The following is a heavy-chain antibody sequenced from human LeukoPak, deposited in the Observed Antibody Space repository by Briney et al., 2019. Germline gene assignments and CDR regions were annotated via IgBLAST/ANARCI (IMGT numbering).Heavy chain of an antibody. J-gene: IGHJ4*02. Sequence: SVKVSCKASGGTFSSYAISWVRQAPGQGLEWMGRIIPILGIANYAQKFQGRVTITADKSTSTAYMALSSLRSEDTAVYYCARGRHYYDSSGYLGGYYFDYWGQGTLVTVSS. CDR1: GGTFSSYA. V-gene: IGHV1-69*04. CDR3: ARGRHYYDSSGYLGGYYFDY. CDR2: IIPILGIA. D-gene: IGHD3-22*01.